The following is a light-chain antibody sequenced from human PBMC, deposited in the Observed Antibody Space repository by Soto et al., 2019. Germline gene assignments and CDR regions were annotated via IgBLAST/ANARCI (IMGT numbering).Light chain of an antibody. V-gene: IGLV1-44*01. Sequence: QAVVTQPRSASGTPGQRVSISCSGSGSSIGTNTVNWYRQLPGTAPKLLIYANNQRPSGVPDRFSGSKSGTSASLAISGLQSEDQAEYYCAAWDGSLNNVLFGGGTKLTVL. CDR3: AAWDGSLNNVL. J-gene: IGLJ2*01. CDR2: ANN. CDR1: GSSIGTNT.